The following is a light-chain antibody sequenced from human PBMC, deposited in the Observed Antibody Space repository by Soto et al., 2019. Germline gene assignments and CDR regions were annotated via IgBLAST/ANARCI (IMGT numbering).Light chain of an antibody. CDR3: QQSYSTPPT. CDR2: AAS. CDR1: QSISTY. Sequence: DIQMTQCPSSLSASVGDRVTITCRASQSISTYLNWYQQTPGKAPKLLIYAASSLQSGVPSRFSGSGSGTDFTLTISSLHPEDSATYYCQQSYSTPPTFGQGTKVDIK. J-gene: IGKJ1*01. V-gene: IGKV1-39*01.